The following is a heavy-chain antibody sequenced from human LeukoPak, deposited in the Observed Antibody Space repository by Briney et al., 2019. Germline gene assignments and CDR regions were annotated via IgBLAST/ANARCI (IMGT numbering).Heavy chain of an antibody. D-gene: IGHD3-22*01. Sequence: ASVKVSCKASGYTFTGYYMHWVRQAPGQGLEWMGWINPNSGGTNYAQKFQGRVTMTRDTSISTAYMELSRLRSDDTAVYYCARGRRLGYYYDSSGYYADYWGQGTLVTVSS. J-gene: IGHJ4*02. CDR3: ARGRRLGYYYDSSGYYADY. V-gene: IGHV1-2*02. CDR1: GYTFTGYY. CDR2: INPNSGGT.